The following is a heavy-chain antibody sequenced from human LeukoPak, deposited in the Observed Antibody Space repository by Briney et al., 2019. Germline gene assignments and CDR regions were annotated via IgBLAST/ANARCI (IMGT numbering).Heavy chain of an antibody. J-gene: IGHJ4*02. CDR3: VKISAAGNFFDQ. V-gene: IGHV4-59*01. D-gene: IGHD6-13*01. CDR1: GGSISSYY. Sequence: SETLSLTCTVSGGSISSYYWSWIRQPPGEGLEWIGYTHYSGSTSYSPSLKSRVIISVDTSKNQFSLQLSFVTAADTAVYYCVKISAAGNFFDQWGQGTLVTVSS. CDR2: THYSGST.